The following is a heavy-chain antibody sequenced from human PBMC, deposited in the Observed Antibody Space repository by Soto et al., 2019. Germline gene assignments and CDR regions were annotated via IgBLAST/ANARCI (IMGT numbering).Heavy chain of an antibody. Sequence: QVQLVESGGGVVQPGRSLRLSCAASGFTFSSYAMHWVRQAPGKGLEWVAVISYDGSNKYYADSAKGRFTISRDNSKNTLYLQMNSLRAEDTAVYYCARDTDTAMVTIDYWGQGTLVTVSS. D-gene: IGHD5-18*01. CDR1: GFTFSSYA. CDR2: ISYDGSNK. V-gene: IGHV3-30-3*01. J-gene: IGHJ4*02. CDR3: ARDTDTAMVTIDY.